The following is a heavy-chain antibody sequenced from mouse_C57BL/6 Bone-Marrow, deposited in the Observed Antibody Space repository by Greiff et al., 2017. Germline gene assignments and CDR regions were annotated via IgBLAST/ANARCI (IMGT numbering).Heavy chain of an antibody. CDR2: INPGSGGT. CDR3: ARRVLRYLFDY. CDR1: GYAFTNYL. V-gene: IGHV1-54*01. D-gene: IGHD1-1*01. J-gene: IGHJ2*01. Sequence: VQGVESGAELVRPGTSVKVSCKASGYAFTNYLLEWVKQRPGQGLEWIGVINPGSGGTNYNEKFKGKATLTADKSSSTAYMQLRSLTSEDSAVYFCARRVLRYLFDYGGQGTTLTGSS.